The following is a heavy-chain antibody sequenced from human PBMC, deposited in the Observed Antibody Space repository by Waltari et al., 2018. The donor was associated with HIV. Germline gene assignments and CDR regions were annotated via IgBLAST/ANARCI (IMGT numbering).Heavy chain of an antibody. D-gene: IGHD3-16*01. V-gene: IGHV3-53*05. CDR1: SFSVLATY. CDR2: LYFDGIS. CDR3: TKGMKFYGP. J-gene: IGHJ5*02. Sequence: EVQLETTVGDLVLPGECLRLSCAVYSFSVLATYITGIRQSPGSGLEWVSVLYFDGISHYSESVRGRFVVSRDSSKNTVFLHMNDLKLEDTALYFCTKGMKFYGPWGQGTQVTVSP.